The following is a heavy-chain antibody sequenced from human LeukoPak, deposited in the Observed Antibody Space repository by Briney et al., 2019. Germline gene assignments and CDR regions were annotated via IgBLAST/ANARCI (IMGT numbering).Heavy chain of an antibody. Sequence: SQTLSLTCAISGDSVSSNSAAWSWIRQSPSRGLEWLGRTYYRSKWYNEYAVSVKSRISFNPDTSKNQLSLQLNSVTPEDTAVYYCARAVEVVGDYRPFDIWGQGTMVTVSS. CDR2: TYYRSKWYN. CDR1: GDSVSSNSAA. V-gene: IGHV6-1*01. D-gene: IGHD2-15*01. J-gene: IGHJ3*02. CDR3: ARAVEVVGDYRPFDI.